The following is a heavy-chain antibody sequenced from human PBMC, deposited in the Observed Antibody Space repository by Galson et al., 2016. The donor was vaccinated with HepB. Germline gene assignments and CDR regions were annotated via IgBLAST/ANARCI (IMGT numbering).Heavy chain of an antibody. CDR1: GFIFSTYS. V-gene: IGHV3-21*01. J-gene: IGHJ4*02. D-gene: IGHD3-22*01. CDR2: ISGSSTNI. Sequence: SLRLSCAVSGFIFSTYSMNWVRQAPGKGLEWVSAISGSSTNIYYADSLKGRFTISRDNAKNSLYLQMNSLRAEDTAVYYCARVSSGPGDFDYWGQGTLVTVSS. CDR3: ARVSSGPGDFDY.